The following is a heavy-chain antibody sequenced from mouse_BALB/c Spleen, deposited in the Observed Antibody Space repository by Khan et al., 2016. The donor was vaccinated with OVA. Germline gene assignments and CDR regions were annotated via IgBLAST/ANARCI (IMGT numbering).Heavy chain of an antibody. J-gene: IGHJ3*01. CDR2: IFPGTGTT. V-gene: IGHV1S132*01. D-gene: IGHD2-1*01. Sequence: QVQLQQSGAELVKPGASVKLSCKTSGYTFTSYWIQWVKQRPGQGLGRIGEIFPGTGTTYYNENFKGKDTMTIDTCPTTAYVQPRSRTSADSAVSYCGRGYFCNYEFAYWGQGSLVAVSS. CDR3: GRGYFCNYEFAY. CDR1: GYTFTSYW.